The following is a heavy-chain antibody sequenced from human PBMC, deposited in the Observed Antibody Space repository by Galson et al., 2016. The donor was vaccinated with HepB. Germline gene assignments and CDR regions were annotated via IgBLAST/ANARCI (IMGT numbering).Heavy chain of an antibody. CDR1: GGSISSGGYY. CDR3: ARGSSWSGHWFDS. J-gene: IGHJ5*01. V-gene: IGHV4-31*03. CDR2: IYYSGST. Sequence: TLSLTCTVSGGSISSGGYYWSWIRQHPGKGLEWIGYIYYSGSTYYNPSLKSRVTISVDTSKNQFSLKLSSVTAADTAVYYWARGSSWSGHWFDSWGQGTLVTVSS. D-gene: IGHD6-13*01.